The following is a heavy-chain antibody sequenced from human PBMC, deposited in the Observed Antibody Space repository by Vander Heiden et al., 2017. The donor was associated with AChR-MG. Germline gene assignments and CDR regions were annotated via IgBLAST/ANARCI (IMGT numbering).Heavy chain of an antibody. D-gene: IGHD2-2*02. CDR2: ISSSSSYI. CDR3: ARDRYCSSTSCYTVDY. J-gene: IGHJ4*02. V-gene: IGHV3-21*01. CDR1: GFTFNSYI. Sequence: EVQLVESGGGLVKPGGSLRLCCAASGFTFNSYIMNWVRQAPGKGLEWVSSISSSSSYIYYADSVKGRFTISRDNAKNSLYLQMNSLRAEDTAVYYCARDRYCSSTSCYTVDYWGQGTLVTVSS.